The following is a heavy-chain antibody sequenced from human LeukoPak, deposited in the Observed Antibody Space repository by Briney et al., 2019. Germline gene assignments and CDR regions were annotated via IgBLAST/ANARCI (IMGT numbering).Heavy chain of an antibody. D-gene: IGHD2-15*01. J-gene: IGHJ4*02. CDR3: ARDLGSGHDY. Sequence: GGSQRLSCAASGFTFSSYGMSWVRQAPGKGLEWVSAISASGGSTYYADSVKGRFTISRDNSKNSLYLQMNSLRAEDTAVYYCARDLGSGHDYWGQGTLVTVSS. CDR1: GFTFSSYG. CDR2: ISASGGST. V-gene: IGHV3-23*01.